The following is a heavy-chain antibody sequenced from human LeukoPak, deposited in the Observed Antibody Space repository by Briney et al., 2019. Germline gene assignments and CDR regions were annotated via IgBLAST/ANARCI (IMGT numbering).Heavy chain of an antibody. CDR1: GGSISSYY. V-gene: IGHV4-59*01. J-gene: IGHJ4*02. CDR2: IYYSGST. D-gene: IGHD4-17*01. CDR3: AREYGDYRRGYFDY. Sequence: SETLSLTCTVSGGSISSYYWSWIRQPPGKGLEWIGYIYYSGSTNYNPSLKSQVTISVDTSKNQFSLKLSSVTAADTAVYYCAREYGDYRRGYFDYWGQGTLVTVSS.